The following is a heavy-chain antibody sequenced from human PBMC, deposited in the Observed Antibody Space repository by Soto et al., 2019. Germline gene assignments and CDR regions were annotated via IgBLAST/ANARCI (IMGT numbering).Heavy chain of an antibody. CDR1: RFTFSSYA. V-gene: IGHV3-23*01. CDR3: ANDGGYGSSPFDD. D-gene: IGHD3-10*01. Sequence: XGALRLTFAASRFTFSSYAMSWVRQAPGKGLEWVSAISGSGGSTYYADSVKGRFTISRDNSKNTLYLQMNSLRAEDTAVYYCANDGGYGSSPFDDWGQGTLVTFSS. CDR2: ISGSGGST. J-gene: IGHJ4*02.